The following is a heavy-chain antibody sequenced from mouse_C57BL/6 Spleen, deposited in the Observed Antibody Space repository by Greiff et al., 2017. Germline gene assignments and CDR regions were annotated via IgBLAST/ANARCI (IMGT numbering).Heavy chain of an antibody. J-gene: IGHJ2*01. V-gene: IGHV1-42*01. Sequence: EVKLQESGPELVQPGASVKISCKASGYSFTGYYMNWVKQSPEKSLEWIGEINPSTGGTTYNQKFKAKATLTVDKSSSTAYMQLKSLTSEDSAVYYCARSLTTVVATGYFDYWGQGTTLTVSS. D-gene: IGHD1-1*01. CDR1: GYSFTGYY. CDR3: ARSLTTVVATGYFDY. CDR2: INPSTGGT.